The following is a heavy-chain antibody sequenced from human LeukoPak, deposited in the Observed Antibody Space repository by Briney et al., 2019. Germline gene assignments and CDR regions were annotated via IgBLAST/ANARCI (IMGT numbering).Heavy chain of an antibody. CDR1: GYTFTNHY. V-gene: IGHV1-46*01. D-gene: IGHD1-20*01. CDR2: INPSGGSI. Sequence: ASVKVSCKASGYTFTNHYMHWVRQAPGQGLEWMGLINPSGGSISYAQKFQGRVTVTRDTSMSTVYMELSSLRSEDTAVYYCARDGLYNRNDLYFDSWGQGTLVTVSS. J-gene: IGHJ4*02. CDR3: ARDGLYNRNDLYFDS.